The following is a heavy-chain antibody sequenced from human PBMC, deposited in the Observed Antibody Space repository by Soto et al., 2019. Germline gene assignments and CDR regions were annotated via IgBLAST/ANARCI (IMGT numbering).Heavy chain of an antibody. J-gene: IGHJ4*02. Sequence: VQLLESGGDLIQPGGSLRLSCAASGFTFNIYAMTWVRQAPGKGLEWVSAISRYGDFTYYADSVEGRFTISRDNSKNTPYWQMNSLRAEDTAVYYCAKDRYLDHDSRGYLFDNWGQGTLVTVSS. CDR1: GFTFNIYA. V-gene: IGHV3-23*01. D-gene: IGHD3-22*01. CDR2: ISRYGDFT. CDR3: AKDRYLDHDSRGYLFDN.